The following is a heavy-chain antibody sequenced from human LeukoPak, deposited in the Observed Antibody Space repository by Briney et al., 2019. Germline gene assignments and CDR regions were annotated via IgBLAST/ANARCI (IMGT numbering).Heavy chain of an antibody. D-gene: IGHD3-9*01. J-gene: IGHJ4*02. CDR3: ARVMYYDILTGYYSEGGGYYFDY. CDR2: IYTSGST. Sequence: SETLSLTCTVSGGSISSYYWSWIRQPAGKGLEWIGRIYTSGSTNYNPSLKSRVTMSVDTSKNQFSLKLSSVTAADTAVYYCARVMYYDILTGYYSEGGGYYFDYWGQGTLVTVSS. V-gene: IGHV4-4*07. CDR1: GGSISSYY.